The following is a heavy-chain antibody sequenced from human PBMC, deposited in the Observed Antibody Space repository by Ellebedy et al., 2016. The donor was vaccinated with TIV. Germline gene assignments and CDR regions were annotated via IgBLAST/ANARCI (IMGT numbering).Heavy chain of an antibody. CDR2: ISSTSTYI. CDR1: GFTFNTYS. J-gene: IGHJ4*02. CDR3: AKDSNSWDIVATRGY. Sequence: GESLKISCAASGFTFNTYSMNWVRQAPGKGLEWVSSISSTSTYIYYADSVKGRFTIVRDNSKNTLYLQMNSLRAEDTAVYYCAKDSNSWDIVATRGYWGQGTLVTVSS. V-gene: IGHV3-21*04. D-gene: IGHD5-12*01.